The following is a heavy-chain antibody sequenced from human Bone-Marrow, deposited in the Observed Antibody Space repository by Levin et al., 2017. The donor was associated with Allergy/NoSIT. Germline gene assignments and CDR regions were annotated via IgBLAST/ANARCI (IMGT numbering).Heavy chain of an antibody. J-gene: IGHJ5*02. CDR1: GFTFSEYG. Sequence: GGSLRLSCAASGFTFSEYGMHWVRQAPGKGLEWVAIISYDGTTQHYADSLKGRFTISRDNPRNTLYLQMNSLRPEDTAVYYCAKVAGQFVTDRNWFDPWGQGTLVTVPS. D-gene: IGHD5-24*01. CDR3: AKVAGQFVTDRNWFDP. CDR2: ISYDGTTQ. V-gene: IGHV3-30*18.